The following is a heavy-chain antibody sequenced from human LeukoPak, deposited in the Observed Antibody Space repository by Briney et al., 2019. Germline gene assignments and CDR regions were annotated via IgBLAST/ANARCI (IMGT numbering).Heavy chain of an antibody. CDR2: ITGGGSTT. D-gene: IGHD5-18*01. J-gene: IGHJ6*03. Sequence: PGGSLRLSCAASGFTFGNFVMSWVRQAPGKGLEWVSAITGGGSTTFYSDSVEGRLTISRDNSKNTLYLQMSRLRAEDTAIYYCARAQLSGYNYGYRGYYYYMDVWGKGTTVTVSS. V-gene: IGHV3-23*01. CDR3: ARAQLSGYNYGYRGYYYYMDV. CDR1: GFTFGNFV.